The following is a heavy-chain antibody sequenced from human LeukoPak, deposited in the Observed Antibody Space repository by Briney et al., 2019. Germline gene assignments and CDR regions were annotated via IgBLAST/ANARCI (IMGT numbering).Heavy chain of an antibody. V-gene: IGHV3-30*18. CDR3: AKDRCSNGVGCYYYYMDV. J-gene: IGHJ6*03. CDR1: GFTFSSYA. CDR2: ISYDGSNT. Sequence: PGGSLRLSCEASGFTFSSYAMYWVRQAPGKGLEWVATISYDGSNTYYADSVKGRFSISRDSSKNILYLQMNSLRAEDTAVYYCAKDRCSNGVGCYYYYMDVWGKGTSVTISS. D-gene: IGHD2-8*01.